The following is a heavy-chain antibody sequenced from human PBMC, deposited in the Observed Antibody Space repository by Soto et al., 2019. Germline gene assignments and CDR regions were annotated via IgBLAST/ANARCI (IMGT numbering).Heavy chain of an antibody. J-gene: IGHJ4*02. Sequence: HPGGSLRLSCAASGFTFNTYGMHWVRQAPGKGLEWVAVISYDGSEKYYVDPVKGRFTISKDNSKNTLYLQMNSLRPEDTAVYYCAKSPNFYCSSPNCYKYYFDHWGQGTRVTVSS. CDR1: GFTFNTYG. V-gene: IGHV3-30*18. D-gene: IGHD2-2*02. CDR2: ISYDGSEK. CDR3: AKSPNFYCSSPNCYKYYFDH.